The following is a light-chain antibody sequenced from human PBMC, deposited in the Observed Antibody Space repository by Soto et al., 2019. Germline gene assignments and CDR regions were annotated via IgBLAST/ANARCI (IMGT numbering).Light chain of an antibody. V-gene: IGKV3-11*01. CDR2: DAS. Sequence: EIVLTQSPGTLSLSPGETATLSCRASQSVDNYLAWYQQKPGQAPRLLIYDASNRATGVPARFSGSGSGTDFTLTISSLEPEEFAVYFCQQRANWPLTFGGGTKVEIK. CDR3: QQRANWPLT. J-gene: IGKJ4*01. CDR1: QSVDNY.